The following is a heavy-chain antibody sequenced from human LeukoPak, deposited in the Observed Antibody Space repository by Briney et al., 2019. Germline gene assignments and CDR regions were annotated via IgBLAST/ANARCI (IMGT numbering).Heavy chain of an antibody. J-gene: IGHJ4*02. CDR1: GFTFSSFA. V-gene: IGHV3-23*01. D-gene: IGHD3-22*01. Sequence: GGSLRLSCAASGFTFSSFAMSWVRQAPGKGLEWVSAISDSGGSTYYADSVEGRFTISRDNSKNTLYLQMNSLRAEDTAVYYCAKPVTYYYDSSGYYYDYWGQGTLVTVSS. CDR3: AKPVTYYYDSSGYYYDY. CDR2: ISDSGGST.